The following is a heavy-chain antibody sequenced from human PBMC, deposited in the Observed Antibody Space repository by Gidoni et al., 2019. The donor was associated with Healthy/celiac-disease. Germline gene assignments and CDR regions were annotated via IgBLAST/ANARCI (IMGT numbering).Heavy chain of an antibody. Sequence: EVQLVESGGGLVKPGRSLRLACTASGFNFGDYARSWFRQAPGKGLEWVGFIRSKAYGGTTEYAASVKGKFTISRDDSKSIAYLQMNSLKTEDTAVYYCTRDLELRFLETPPFDSWGQGTLVTVSS. D-gene: IGHD3-3*01. V-gene: IGHV3-49*05. CDR1: GFNFGDYA. CDR3: TRDLELRFLETPPFDS. J-gene: IGHJ4*02. CDR2: IRSKAYGGTT.